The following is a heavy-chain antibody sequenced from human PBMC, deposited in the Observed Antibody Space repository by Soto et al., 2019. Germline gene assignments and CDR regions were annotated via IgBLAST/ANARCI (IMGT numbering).Heavy chain of an antibody. V-gene: IGHV1-46*03. J-gene: IGHJ4*02. D-gene: IGHD2-2*01. Sequence: GASVKVSCKAPGYTFISYYMHWVRQAPGQGLEWMGIINPSGGSTSYAQKFQGRVTMTRDTSTSTVYMELSSLRSEDTAVYYCARASSLDCSSTSCYDLYFDYWGQGTLVTVSS. CDR2: INPSGGST. CDR1: GYTFISYY. CDR3: ARASSLDCSSTSCYDLYFDY.